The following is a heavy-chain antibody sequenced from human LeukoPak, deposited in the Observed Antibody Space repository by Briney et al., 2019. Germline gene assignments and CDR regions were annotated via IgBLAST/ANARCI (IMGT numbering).Heavy chain of an antibody. D-gene: IGHD6-13*01. CDR2: TNSDGSST. J-gene: IGHJ5*02. Sequence: GGSLRLSCAASGFTFNSYWMHWVRQAPGKGLVWVSRTNSDGSSTSYADSVKGRFTISRDNPKNTLYLQMNSLRAEDMAVYYCARDGTSSSWVSYNWFDLWGQGTLVTVSS. CDR1: GFTFNSYW. CDR3: ARDGTSSSWVSYNWFDL. V-gene: IGHV3-74*01.